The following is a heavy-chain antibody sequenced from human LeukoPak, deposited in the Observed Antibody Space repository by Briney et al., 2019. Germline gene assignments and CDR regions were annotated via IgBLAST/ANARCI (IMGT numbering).Heavy chain of an antibody. J-gene: IGHJ6*02. CDR2: IYYSGST. Sequence: SETLSLTCTVPGGSISSSSYYWGWIRQPPGKGLEWIGSIYYSGSTYYNPSLKSRVTISVDTSKNQFSLKLSSVTAADTAVYYCAREPDWFGDPTLGYYYYGMDVWGQGTTVTVSS. D-gene: IGHD3-10*01. V-gene: IGHV4-39*02. CDR1: GGSISSSSYY. CDR3: AREPDWFGDPTLGYYYYGMDV.